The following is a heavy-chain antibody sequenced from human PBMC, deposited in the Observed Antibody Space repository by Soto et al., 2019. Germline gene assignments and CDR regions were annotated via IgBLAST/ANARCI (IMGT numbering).Heavy chain of an antibody. D-gene: IGHD2-15*01. CDR1: GYTFTSYY. CDR2: INPSGGST. CDR3: ARGAGPTVGGKPKTFDY. V-gene: IGHV1-46*03. Sequence: ASVKVSCKASGYTFTSYYMHWVRQAPGQRLEWIGIINPSGGSTSYAQKLQGRVTITRDTSTSTVYMELSSLRSEDTAVYFCARGAGPTVGGKPKTFDYWGQGTLVTVSS. J-gene: IGHJ4*02.